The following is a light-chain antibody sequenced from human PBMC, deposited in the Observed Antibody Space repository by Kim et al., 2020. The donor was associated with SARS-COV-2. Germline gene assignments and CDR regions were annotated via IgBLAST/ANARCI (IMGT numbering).Light chain of an antibody. J-gene: IGLJ3*02. CDR2: QDT. V-gene: IGLV3-1*01. CDR3: QAWDNTWV. CDR1: KLGDKY. Sequence: VSPGQTVTITCSGDKLGDKYSSWYQQQPGQAPELVIYQDTKRPSGIPERFAGSNSGNTATLTISGAQAMDEADYYCQAWDNTWVFGGGTQLTVL.